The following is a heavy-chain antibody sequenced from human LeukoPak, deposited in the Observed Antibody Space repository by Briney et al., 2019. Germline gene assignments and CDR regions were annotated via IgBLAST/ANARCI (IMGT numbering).Heavy chain of an antibody. Sequence: SETLSFTCAVYGGSFSGYYWSWIRQPPGKGLEWIGEINHSGSTNYNPSLKSRVTISVDTSKNQFSLKLSSVTAADTAVYYCARGRGIDYWGQGTLVTVSS. CDR3: ARGRGIDY. D-gene: IGHD1-26*01. CDR1: GGSFSGYY. CDR2: INHSGST. J-gene: IGHJ4*02. V-gene: IGHV4-34*01.